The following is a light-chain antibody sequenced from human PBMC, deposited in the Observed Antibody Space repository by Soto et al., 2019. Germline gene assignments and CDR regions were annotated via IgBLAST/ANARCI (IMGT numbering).Light chain of an antibody. V-gene: IGKV1-39*01. CDR1: QNIAEF. CDR2: GTS. CDR3: QQFYSPVLS. J-gene: IGKJ4*01. Sequence: DVQMTQSPSSLSASIGDRVTLTCRASQNIAEFLNWYQVKSDKGPKLLIYGTSTLQSGVPSRFSGWGSGTEFTLTISNLHPEDFAVYYCQQFYSPVLSFGGGTRVELK.